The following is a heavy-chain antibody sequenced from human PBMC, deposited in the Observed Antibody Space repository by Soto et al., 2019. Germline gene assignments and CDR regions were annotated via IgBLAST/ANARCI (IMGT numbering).Heavy chain of an antibody. Sequence: DVQLAESGGGLVQVGGSLRLSCVVSGLSFSDHAMNWVRQAPGKGLDWVSYISLDSETIYYADSVKGRFTISRDNAKNSLYLQMNSLRDEDTAVYYCARYGPGSHLRHPFDFWGKGTLVTVSS. CDR2: ISLDSETI. CDR3: ARYGPGSHLRHPFDF. J-gene: IGHJ4*02. V-gene: IGHV3-48*02. CDR1: GLSFSDHA. D-gene: IGHD3-10*01.